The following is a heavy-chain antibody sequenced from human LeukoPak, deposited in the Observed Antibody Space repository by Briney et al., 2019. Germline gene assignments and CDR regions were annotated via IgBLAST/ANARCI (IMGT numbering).Heavy chain of an antibody. Sequence: ASVKVSCRPSGFTFTKHVIHWVRQATGQGLEWMGWMNPNSGNTGYAQKFQGRVTMTRNTSISTAYMELSSLRSEDTAVYYCARDARRGVELKAFDIWGQGTMVTVSS. CDR3: ARDARRGVELKAFDI. V-gene: IGHV1-8*01. J-gene: IGHJ3*02. D-gene: IGHD1-7*01. CDR1: GFTFTKHV. CDR2: MNPNSGNT.